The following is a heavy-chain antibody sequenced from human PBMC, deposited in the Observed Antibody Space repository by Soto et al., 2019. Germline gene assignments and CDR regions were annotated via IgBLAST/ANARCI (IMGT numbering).Heavy chain of an antibody. CDR1: GGSISSFY. D-gene: IGHD6-19*01. V-gene: IGHV4-59*01. CDR3: GRADGSYSSGWPDYYYYYMDV. CDR2: IYYSGST. J-gene: IGHJ6*03. Sequence: PSETLSLTCTVSGGSISSFYWSWIRQPPGKGLEWIGYIYYSGSTSYNPSLKSRVTISVDTSKNQFSLKLSSVTAADTAVYYCGRADGSYSSGWPDYYYYYMDVWGKGTTVTVSS.